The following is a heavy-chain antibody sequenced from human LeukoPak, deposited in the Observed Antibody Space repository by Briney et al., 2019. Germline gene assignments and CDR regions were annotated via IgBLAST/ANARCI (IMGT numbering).Heavy chain of an antibody. CDR1: GGSFSGYY. V-gene: IGHV4-34*01. D-gene: IGHD3-22*01. CDR3: ARARRRGYYHFDY. J-gene: IGHJ4*02. Sequence: PSETLSLTCAVYGGSFSGYYWSWIRQPPGKGLEWIGEINHSGSTNYNPSLKSRVTISVDTSKNQFSLKLSSVTAADTAVYYCARARRRGYYHFDYWGQGTLVTVSS. CDR2: INHSGST.